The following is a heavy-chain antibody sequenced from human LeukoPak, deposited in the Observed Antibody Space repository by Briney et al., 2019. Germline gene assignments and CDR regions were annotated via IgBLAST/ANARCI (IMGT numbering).Heavy chain of an antibody. D-gene: IGHD3-9*01. CDR1: GFILSNCW. J-gene: IGHJ6*02. Sequence: GGSLRLSCAASGFILSNCWMSWVRQAPGKGLEWVANIKEDGSEMYYVDSVKGRFTISRDNAKNSLYLQVNSLRAEVTAVYYCARDLSGGRGYFGIDVWGQGTTVTVSS. CDR2: IKEDGSEM. V-gene: IGHV3-7*01. CDR3: ARDLSGGRGYFGIDV.